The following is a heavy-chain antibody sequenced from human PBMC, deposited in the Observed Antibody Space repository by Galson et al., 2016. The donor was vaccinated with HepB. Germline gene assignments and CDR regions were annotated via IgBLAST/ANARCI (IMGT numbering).Heavy chain of an antibody. CDR1: GYAFTGYF. J-gene: IGHJ4*02. V-gene: IGHV1-2*04. Sequence: SVKVSCKASGYAFTGYFLHWVRQAPGQGLEWMGWINPNTGYTNYAQKFQVWVTMTRDTSINTAYMELSRLTSDDTAVYYCAREEGPTDTSLGYWGQGTLVTVSS. CDR2: INPNTGYT. D-gene: IGHD1-14*01. CDR3: AREEGPTDTSLGY.